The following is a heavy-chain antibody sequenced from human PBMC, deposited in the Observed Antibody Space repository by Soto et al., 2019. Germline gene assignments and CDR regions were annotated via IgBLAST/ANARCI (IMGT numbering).Heavy chain of an antibody. CDR3: ARGPYSGGFDY. J-gene: IGHJ4*02. CDR2: IWYDGSEK. D-gene: IGHD6-19*01. Sequence: QVQLVESGGGVVQPGRSLRLSCAASGFTFSSSGMHWVRQAPGKGLEWVALIWYDGSEKYYADSVKGRFTISRDNSKNTLYLPMNSLRAEDTAVYYCARGPYSGGFDYWGQGTRVTVSS. CDR1: GFTFSSSG. V-gene: IGHV3-33*01.